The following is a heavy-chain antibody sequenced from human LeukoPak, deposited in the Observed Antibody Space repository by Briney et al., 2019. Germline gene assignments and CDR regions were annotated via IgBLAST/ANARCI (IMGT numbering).Heavy chain of an antibody. D-gene: IGHD3-22*01. CDR3: AKGRPFSEYYYDSSGYFANPDY. J-gene: IGHJ4*02. V-gene: IGHV3-23*01. Sequence: GGSLRLSCAASGFTFSSYAMSWVRQAPGKRLEWVSAISGSGGSTYYADSVKGRFTIFRDNSKNTLYLQMNSLRAEDTAVYYCAKGRPFSEYYYDSSGYFANPDYWGQGTLVTVSS. CDR2: ISGSGGST. CDR1: GFTFSSYA.